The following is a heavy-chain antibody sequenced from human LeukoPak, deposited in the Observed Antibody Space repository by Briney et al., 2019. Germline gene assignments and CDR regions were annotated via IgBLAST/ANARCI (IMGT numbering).Heavy chain of an antibody. J-gene: IGHJ4*02. CDR3: ARGYCSGGSCYSQFADY. CDR1: GGSFSGYY. Sequence: SETLSLTCAVYGGSFSGYYWSWIRQPPGKGLEWIGEINHSGGTNYNPSLQSRVTISVDTSKNQSSLKLSSVTAADTAVYYCARGYCSGGSCYSQFADYWGQGTLVSVSS. CDR2: INHSGGT. D-gene: IGHD2-15*01. V-gene: IGHV4-34*01.